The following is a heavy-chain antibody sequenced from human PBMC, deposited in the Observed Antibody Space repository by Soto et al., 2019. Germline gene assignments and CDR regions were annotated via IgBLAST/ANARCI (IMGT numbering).Heavy chain of an antibody. Sequence: QVRLQESGPRLVRPSETLSLTCTVSGGSINNYYWNWIRQPAGRGLEWLGRFHPVAESHYNASLRSRISMSSDASKNQVSLNLNSVTAADTALYYCASLGPTIDYWGPEIRVTVSP. CDR1: GGSINNYY. V-gene: IGHV4-4*07. J-gene: IGHJ4*02. CDR2: FHPVAES. CDR3: ASLGPTIDY. D-gene: IGHD1-26*01.